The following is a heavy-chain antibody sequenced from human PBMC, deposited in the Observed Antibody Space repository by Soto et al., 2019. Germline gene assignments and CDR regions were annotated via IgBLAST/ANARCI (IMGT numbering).Heavy chain of an antibody. V-gene: IGHV5-51*01. CDR3: ARPRRDGFNDAFGI. CDR2: IYPGDSDT. Sequence: GESLKISCEGTGYSFTNYWIGWVRQMSGKGLEWMGIIYPGDSDTRYSPSFQGQVTISADKSISTAYLQWSSLKASDTAMYYCARPRRDGFNDAFGIWGQGTMVTVSS. CDR1: GYSFTNYW. J-gene: IGHJ3*02. D-gene: IGHD5-12*01.